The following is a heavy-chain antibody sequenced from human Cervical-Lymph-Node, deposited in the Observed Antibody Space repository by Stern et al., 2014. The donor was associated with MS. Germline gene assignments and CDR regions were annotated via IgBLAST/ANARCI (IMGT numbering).Heavy chain of an antibody. D-gene: IGHD2-21*02. CDR3: ARVNGVTGALDY. CDR2: ISHTGAT. J-gene: IGHJ4*02. CDR1: GESINSYY. V-gene: IGHV4-59*01. Sequence: QVQLQESGPGLVKPSETLSLTCTVSGESINSYYWSWLRQPPGKGLEWIGYISHTGATDYNPSLKSRVTVSEDTSKNQFSLNLNSVTAADTAVYFCARVNGVTGALDYWGQGTLVTVSS.